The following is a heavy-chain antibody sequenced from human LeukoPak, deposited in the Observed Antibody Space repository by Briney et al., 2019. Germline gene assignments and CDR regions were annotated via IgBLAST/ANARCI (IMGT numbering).Heavy chain of an antibody. CDR3: ARAGDSNFDY. V-gene: IGHV3-21*01. D-gene: IGHD4-17*01. CDR1: GFTFSTNS. J-gene: IGHJ4*02. CDR2: ISSSSSYM. Sequence: GGSLRLSCAASGFTFSTNSMNWVRQAPGKGLEWVSSISSSSSYMFYADSVKGRFTISRDNAKKSLYLQMNSLRAEDTAVYYCARAGDSNFDYWGQGTLVTVSS.